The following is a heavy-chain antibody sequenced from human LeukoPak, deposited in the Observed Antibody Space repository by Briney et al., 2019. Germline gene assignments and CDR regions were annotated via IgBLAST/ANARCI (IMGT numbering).Heavy chain of an antibody. V-gene: IGHV3-11*01. D-gene: IGHD3-10*01. J-gene: IGHJ3*02. Sequence: GGSLRLSCAASGFRFSDYYMSWIRQAPGKGLEWVSYISSSATTIYYADSVWGRFTVSRDNAENSLYLQMNSLRAEDTAVYYCAKSNGYGLVDIWGQGTVVTVSS. CDR3: AKSNGYGLVDI. CDR2: ISSSATTI. CDR1: GFRFSDYY.